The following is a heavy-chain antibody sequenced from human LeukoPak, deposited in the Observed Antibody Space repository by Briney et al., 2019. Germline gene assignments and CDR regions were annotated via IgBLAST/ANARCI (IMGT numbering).Heavy chain of an antibody. V-gene: IGHV3-23*01. CDR1: GFTFSRYA. Sequence: GGSLRLSCAASGFTFSRYAMSWVRQAPGKGLDWVSAVSGSGGSTYYADSVNGRFTISRDNSKNLLYMQMNSLRAEDTAVYYCAKYEWVHRALFFDYWGRGTLVTVSS. CDR3: AKYEWVHRALFFDY. CDR2: VSGSGGST. J-gene: IGHJ4*02. D-gene: IGHD1-1*01.